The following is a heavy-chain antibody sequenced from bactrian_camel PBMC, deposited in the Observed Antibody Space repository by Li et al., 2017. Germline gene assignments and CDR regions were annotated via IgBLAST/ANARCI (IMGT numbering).Heavy chain of an antibody. CDR3: AGGKTRYVVQGCTRDLMDRDSSY. CDR1: GYWFDPRC. V-gene: IGHV3S53*01. Sequence: HVQLVESGGGSVQAGGSLRLSCVASGYWFDPRCMGWLRQAPGKEREWVALGTSDGITTYQESVKGRFTISRENGKNALYLQMDDLKPEDTATYYCAGGKTRYVVQGCTRDLMDRDSSYWGQGTQVTVS. J-gene: IGHJ4*01. CDR2: GTSDGIT. D-gene: IGHD3*01.